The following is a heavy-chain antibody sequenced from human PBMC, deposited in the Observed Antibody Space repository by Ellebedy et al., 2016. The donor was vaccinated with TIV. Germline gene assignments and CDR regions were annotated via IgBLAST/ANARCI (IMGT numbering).Heavy chain of an antibody. Sequence: AASVKVSCKASGYTFTTYYIHWVRQAPGQGPECIGRINPNSGFTDYAQKFQGRVTMTRDTSITTAYMELSTLRSDDTAVYYCARGRTYYDTGGYYYASWGQGTLVTVSS. V-gene: IGHV1-2*06. CDR3: ARGRTYYDTGGYYYAS. CDR1: GYTFTTYY. D-gene: IGHD3-22*01. CDR2: INPNSGFT. J-gene: IGHJ4*02.